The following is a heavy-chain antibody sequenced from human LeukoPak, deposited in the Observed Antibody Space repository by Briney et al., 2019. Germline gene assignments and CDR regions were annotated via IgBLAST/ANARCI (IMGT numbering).Heavy chain of an antibody. CDR1: GLTLCSYW. CDR3: ARDAPGPYYMDV. CDR2: IKRDGSEK. J-gene: IGHJ6*03. V-gene: IGHV3-7*01. Sequence: GGSLRLSCAPSGLTLCSYWMSWVRQAPGKGLVWVANIKRDGSEKSYVDSVKGRFTISRDNAKNSLYLQMNSLRAEDTAVYYCARDAPGPYYMDVWGKGTTVTVSS.